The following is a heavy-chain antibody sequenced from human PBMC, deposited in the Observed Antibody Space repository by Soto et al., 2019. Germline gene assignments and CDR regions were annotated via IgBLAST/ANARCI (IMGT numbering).Heavy chain of an antibody. D-gene: IGHD1-26*01. Sequence: QVQLQESGPGLVKPSQTLSLTCTVSGGSISSGGYYWSWIRQHPGKGLEWIGYIYYSGSTHYNPSLKRRVTLSVDTSKNQFSLKLSSVTAADTAVYYCARATSGYFDYWGQGTLVTVSS. V-gene: IGHV4-31*03. J-gene: IGHJ4*02. CDR3: ARATSGYFDY. CDR1: GGSISSGGYY. CDR2: IYYSGST.